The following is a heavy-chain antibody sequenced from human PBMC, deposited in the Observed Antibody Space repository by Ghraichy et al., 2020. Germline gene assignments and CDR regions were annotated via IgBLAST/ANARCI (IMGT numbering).Heavy chain of an antibody. D-gene: IGHD3-22*01. Sequence: GGSLRLSCAASGFTFDDYAMHWVRQAPGKGLEWVSLISWDGGSTYYADSVKGRFTISRDNSKNSLYLQMNSLRAEDTALYYCAKVAQSGPYYDSSGYYYPYYFDYWGQGTLVTVSS. CDR2: ISWDGGST. V-gene: IGHV3-43D*03. J-gene: IGHJ4*02. CDR3: AKVAQSGPYYDSSGYYYPYYFDY. CDR1: GFTFDDYA.